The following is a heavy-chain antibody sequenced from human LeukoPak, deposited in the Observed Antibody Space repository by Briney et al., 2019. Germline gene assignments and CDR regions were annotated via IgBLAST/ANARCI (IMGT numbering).Heavy chain of an antibody. CDR1: GFTFSSYG. V-gene: IGHV3-23*01. J-gene: IGHJ6*03. CDR3: AKAMIVVVSYYYYYTDV. Sequence: GGTLRLSCAASGFTFSSYGMSWVRQAPGKGLEWVSAISGSGGSTYYADSVKGRFTISRDNSKNTLYLQMNSLRAEDTAVYYCAKAMIVVVSYYYYYTDVWGKGTTVTISS. CDR2: ISGSGGST. D-gene: IGHD3-22*01.